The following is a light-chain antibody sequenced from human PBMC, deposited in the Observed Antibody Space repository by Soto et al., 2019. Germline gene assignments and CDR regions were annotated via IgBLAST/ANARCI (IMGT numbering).Light chain of an antibody. CDR2: YDD. CDR1: SSNIGSHF. CDR3: AAWDDSLNGPV. V-gene: IGLV1-44*01. Sequence: QSVLTQPPSASGTPGQSLTISCSGSSSNIGSHFVYWYQHLPGTAPKLLIYYDDLVPSGVSDRFSGSKSVTSASLAIRGLQSEDEADYYCAAWDDSLNGPVFGGGTKLTVL. J-gene: IGLJ2*01.